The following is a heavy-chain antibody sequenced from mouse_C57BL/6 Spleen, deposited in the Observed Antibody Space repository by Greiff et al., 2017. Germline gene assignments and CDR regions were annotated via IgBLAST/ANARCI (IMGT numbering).Heavy chain of an antibody. V-gene: IGHV14-3*01. J-gene: IGHJ2*01. CDR2: IDPVNGNT. CDR3: ARELGRDYFDY. Sequence: EVQLQQSVAELVRPGASVKLSCTASGFNINNSYMHWVQQRPDQGLEWIGRIDPVNGNTTSAPKFQGKATITADTTSNTAYLQLSSQTSEDTAIYYSARELGRDYFDYWGQGTTLTVSS. D-gene: IGHD4-1*01. CDR1: GFNINNSY.